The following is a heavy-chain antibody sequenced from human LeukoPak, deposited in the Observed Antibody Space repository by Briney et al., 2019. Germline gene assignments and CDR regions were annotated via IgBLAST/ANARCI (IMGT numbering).Heavy chain of an antibody. CDR1: GGTFSSYA. CDR2: IIPIFGTA. D-gene: IGHD3-22*01. V-gene: IGHV1-69*13. Sequence: SVKVSCKASGGTFSSYAISWVRQAPGHGLEWMGGIIPIFGTANYAQKFQGRVTITADESTSTAYMELSSLRSEDTAVYYCARDPGYYDCSGSYFDYWGQGTLVTVSS. J-gene: IGHJ4*02. CDR3: ARDPGYYDCSGSYFDY.